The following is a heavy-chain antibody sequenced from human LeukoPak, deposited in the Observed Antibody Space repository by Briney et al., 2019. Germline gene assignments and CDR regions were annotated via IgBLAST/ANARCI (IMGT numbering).Heavy chain of an antibody. Sequence: SQTLSLTCTVSGRSITSDDYYWTWIRQPPGKGLEWIGYLSYTGGTHYSPSLKSRVTISVDTTKNQFSLNLTSVTAADTAVFFCAIIAASGARTADYWGQGTLVTVSS. D-gene: IGHD6-13*01. V-gene: IGHV4-30-4*01. J-gene: IGHJ4*02. CDR3: AIIAASGARTADY. CDR2: LSYTGGT. CDR1: GRSITSDDYY.